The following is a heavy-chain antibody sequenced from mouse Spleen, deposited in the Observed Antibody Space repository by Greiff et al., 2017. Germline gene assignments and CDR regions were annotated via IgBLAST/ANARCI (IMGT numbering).Heavy chain of an antibody. Sequence: EVKLQESGGDLVKPGGSLKLSCAASGFTFSSYGMSWVRQTPDKRLEWVATISSGGSYTYYPDSVKGRFTISRDNAKNTLYLQMSSLKSEDTAMYYCARDGGYPWYFDVWGAGTTVTVSS. J-gene: IGHJ1*01. D-gene: IGHD2-14*01. CDR2: ISSGGSYT. CDR1: GFTFSSYG. V-gene: IGHV5-6*01. CDR3: ARDGGYPWYFDV.